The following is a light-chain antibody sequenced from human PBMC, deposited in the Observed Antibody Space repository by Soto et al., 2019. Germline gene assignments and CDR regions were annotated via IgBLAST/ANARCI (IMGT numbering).Light chain of an antibody. V-gene: IGLV2-14*01. J-gene: IGLJ1*01. CDR3: SSYTSSSTLV. CDR2: EVN. CDR1: SSDVGTYDY. Sequence: QSVLTQPASVTGSPGQSITISCTGSSSDVGTYDYVSWYQQHPGKAPKLMIYEVNNRPSGVSDRFSGSKSGSTASLTISGLQAEDEADYYCSSYTSSSTLVFGTGTKVTVL.